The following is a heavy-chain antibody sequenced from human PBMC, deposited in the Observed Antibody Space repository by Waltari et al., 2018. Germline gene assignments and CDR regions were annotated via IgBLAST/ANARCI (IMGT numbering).Heavy chain of an antibody. CDR2: ISSSSSHT. D-gene: IGHD2-15*01. Sequence: EFQLFDSGGVLVHPCGSLRLSFAAPGFTFSSQTMHWVRQAPGKGVEWVSYISSSSSHTYYADSVKGRFTISRDNAKNSLYLQMNSLRAEDTAVYYCARDSGGNPGYWGQGNLVTVSS. V-gene: IGHV3-48*04. CDR1: GFTFSSQT. J-gene: IGHJ4*02. CDR3: ARDSGGNPGY.